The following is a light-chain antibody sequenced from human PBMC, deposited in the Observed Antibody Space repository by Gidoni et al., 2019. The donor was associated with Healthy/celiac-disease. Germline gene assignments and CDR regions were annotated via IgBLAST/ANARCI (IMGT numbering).Light chain of an antibody. CDR3: QQYNNWPPWT. J-gene: IGKJ1*01. V-gene: IGKV3-15*01. CDR1: QSVSSN. Sequence: EIVMTQSPATLSVSPGERANLSCRASQSVSSNLAWYQQKPGQATRLLIYGASTRATGIPARFSGSWSGTEFTLTISSLQSEDFAVYYCQQYNNWPPWTFGQGTKVEIK. CDR2: GAS.